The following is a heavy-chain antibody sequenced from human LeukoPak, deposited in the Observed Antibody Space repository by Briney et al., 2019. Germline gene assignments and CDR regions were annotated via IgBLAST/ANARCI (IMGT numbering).Heavy chain of an antibody. J-gene: IGHJ4*02. Sequence: GGSLRLSCAASGFTFSSYSMNWVRQAPGKGLEWVSSISSSSRYIYYADSVKGRYTISRDNAKNSLYLQMNSLRAEDTAVYYCARDSYYDSSGYYCSVYWGQGTLVTVSS. V-gene: IGHV3-21*01. CDR1: GFTFSSYS. CDR2: ISSSSRYI. D-gene: IGHD3-22*01. CDR3: ARDSYYDSSGYYCSVY.